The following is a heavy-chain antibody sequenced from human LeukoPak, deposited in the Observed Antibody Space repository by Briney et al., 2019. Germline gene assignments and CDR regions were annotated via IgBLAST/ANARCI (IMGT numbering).Heavy chain of an antibody. V-gene: IGHV3-20*04. CDR1: GYIFDDYD. CDR2: INWDGYST. D-gene: IGHD4/OR15-4a*01. CDR3: VRDLRTDYAFDS. J-gene: IGHJ4*02. Sequence: GGSLTLSCAASGYIFDDYDMTWARHAPGKGVEWVSGINWDGYSTGYADSVRGRFTISRDNAKSTLYLQMNSLRPEDTALYYCVRDLRTDYAFDSWGQGTLVTVSS.